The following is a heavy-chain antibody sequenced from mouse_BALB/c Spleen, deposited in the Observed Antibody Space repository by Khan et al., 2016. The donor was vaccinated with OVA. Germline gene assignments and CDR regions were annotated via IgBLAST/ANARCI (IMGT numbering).Heavy chain of an antibody. CDR2: VNPNTDNI. D-gene: IGHD2-14*01. Sequence: VQLKESGPDLVKPGASVKISCKASGYSFTLYYMSWVKQSHGKSLEWIGRVNPNTDNINYNQEFKGKAILTVDESSNTAYMELRSLTSEDSAVYFCARGYDFFASWGQGTLVTVSA. CDR1: GYSFTLYY. V-gene: IGHV1-26*01. CDR3: ARGYDFFAS. J-gene: IGHJ3*01.